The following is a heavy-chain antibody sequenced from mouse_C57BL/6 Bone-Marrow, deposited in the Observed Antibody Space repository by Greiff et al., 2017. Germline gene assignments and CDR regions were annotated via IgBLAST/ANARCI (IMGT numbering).Heavy chain of an antibody. D-gene: IGHD2-4*01. Sequence: QVQLQQSGAELAKPGASVKLSCKASGYTFTSYWMHWVQQRPGQGLEWIGYINPSSGYTKYNQKFKDKATLTADKSSSPAYMQLSSLTYEDSAVYYGASYDDDQAWCAYWGQGTMVTVSA. J-gene: IGHJ3*01. V-gene: IGHV1-7*01. CDR2: INPSSGYT. CDR3: ASYDDDQAWCAY. CDR1: GYTFTSYW.